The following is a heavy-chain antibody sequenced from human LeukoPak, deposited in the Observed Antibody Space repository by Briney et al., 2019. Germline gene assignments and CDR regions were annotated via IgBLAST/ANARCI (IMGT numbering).Heavy chain of an antibody. Sequence: PSETLSLTCAVYGGSFSGNYWTWIRQPPGKGLEWLGEINYNGSTSYNPSLKGRVTILVDTSKNQFFLKLRSVTAADTAVYYCARDPLQVAYCGGDCYAGGDFDYWGQGTLVTVSS. CDR3: ARDPLQVAYCGGDCYAGGDFDY. CDR1: GGSFSGNY. D-gene: IGHD2-21*02. V-gene: IGHV4-34*01. J-gene: IGHJ4*02. CDR2: INYNGST.